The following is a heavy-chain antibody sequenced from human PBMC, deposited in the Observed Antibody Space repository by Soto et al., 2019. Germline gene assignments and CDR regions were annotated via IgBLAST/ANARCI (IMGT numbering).Heavy chain of an antibody. J-gene: IGHJ3*01. CDR2: LYDIDGT. CDR1: GLTVSGKKY. V-gene: IGHV3-53*01. D-gene: IGHD4-4*01. CDR3: ARWHLQEHAYDV. Sequence: DVQLVESGGGLIQPGGSLRLSCAAFGLTVSGKKYMAWVRQAPGKGLEWVSALYDIDGTYYADSVKGRFTTSGYSAKTNVYLQMNSLRPDDTAVYYCARWHLQEHAYDVWGQGTTVTVSS.